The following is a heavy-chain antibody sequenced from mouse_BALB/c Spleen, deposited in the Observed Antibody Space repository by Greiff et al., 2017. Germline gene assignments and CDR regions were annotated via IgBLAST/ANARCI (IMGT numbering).Heavy chain of an antibody. Sequence: VQLKESGPGLVAPSQSLSITCTVSGFSLTSYGVHWVRQPPGKGLEWLGVIWAGGSTNYNSALMSRLSISKDNSKSQVFLKMNSLQTDDTAMYYCAREGFTTVVATGGAMDYWGQGTSVTVSS. CDR2: IWAGGST. J-gene: IGHJ4*01. CDR3: AREGFTTVVATGGAMDY. D-gene: IGHD1-1*01. V-gene: IGHV2-9*02. CDR1: GFSLTSYG.